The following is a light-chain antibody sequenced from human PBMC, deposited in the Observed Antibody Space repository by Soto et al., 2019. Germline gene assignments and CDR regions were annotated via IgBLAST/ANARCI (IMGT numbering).Light chain of an antibody. CDR2: AAS. V-gene: IGKV1-39*01. J-gene: IGKJ5*01. Sequence: DIQMTQSPSSLSASVGDRVTITGRVSESIARHLNWYQQKPGKAPKLLIYAASSLQNGVPSRFRGGGSGTDFTLTISNLQPEDFATYYCQQSYSTLSITFGQGTRLEIK. CDR3: QQSYSTLSIT. CDR1: ESIARH.